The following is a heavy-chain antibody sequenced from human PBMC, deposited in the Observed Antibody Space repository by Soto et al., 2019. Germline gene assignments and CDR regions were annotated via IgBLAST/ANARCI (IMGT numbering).Heavy chain of an antibody. J-gene: IGHJ4*02. CDR1: EFTFSSYA. CDR2: ISGSGGNT. Sequence: EVQLLESGGGLVQPGGSLRLSCVASEFTFSSYAMHWVRQAPGKGLQWVSAISGSGGNTYYADSVKGRFTISRDNSKNTLYLQMNSLRAEDTAVYYCAKPHFDFWDGYPSWGQGRLVTVSS. D-gene: IGHD3-3*01. V-gene: IGHV3-23*01. CDR3: AKPHFDFWDGYPS.